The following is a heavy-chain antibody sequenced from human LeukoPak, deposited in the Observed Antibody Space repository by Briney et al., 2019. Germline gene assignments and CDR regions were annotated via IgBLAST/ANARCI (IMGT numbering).Heavy chain of an antibody. J-gene: IGHJ4*02. D-gene: IGHD3-22*01. CDR2: INPIFGRA. CDR3: AREGPYYYASSGYYGYYFDY. CDR1: GGTFISYA. V-gene: IGHV1-69*05. Sequence: SVKVSCKASGGTFISYAISWVRQTPGQGLEGRGRINPIFGRAKYAQKFQGRVTNTTDEYTSTDYMEMSRQRDGDPAGYYCAREGPYYYASSGYYGYYFDYWGQGTLVTVSS.